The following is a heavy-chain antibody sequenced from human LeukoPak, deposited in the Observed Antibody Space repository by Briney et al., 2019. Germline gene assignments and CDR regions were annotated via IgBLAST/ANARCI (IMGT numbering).Heavy chain of an antibody. CDR2: INPSAGST. CDR3: ARDGKDYDGPYGMDV. CDR1: GYTFTNYY. D-gene: IGHD4-23*01. Sequence: ASVKVSCKASGYTFTNYYMHWVRQAPGQGLEWMGIINPSAGSTSYAQKFQGRVTMPRDTSTCTVYMELSSLRSEDTAVYYCARDGKDYDGPYGMDVWGQGTTVTVSS. J-gene: IGHJ6*02. V-gene: IGHV1-46*01.